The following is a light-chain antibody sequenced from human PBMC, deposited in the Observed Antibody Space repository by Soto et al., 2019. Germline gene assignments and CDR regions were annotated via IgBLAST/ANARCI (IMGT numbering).Light chain of an antibody. CDR2: GVS. V-gene: IGKV3-20*01. Sequence: EILLTQSPGTLSLSPGERTTLSCRASQSLGSSDLAWYQHKPRQAPRLLIYGVSNRATGIPDRFSGSGSGTDFTLTICRLEPEDFAVYYCQQYDTSRTFGQGTKVDIK. J-gene: IGKJ1*01. CDR3: QQYDTSRT. CDR1: QSLGSSD.